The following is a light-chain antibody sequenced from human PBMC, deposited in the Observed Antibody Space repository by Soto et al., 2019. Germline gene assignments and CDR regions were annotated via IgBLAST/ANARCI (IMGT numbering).Light chain of an antibody. Sequence: DVVMTQSPLSLPVTLGQPASISCRSSQSLVHSDGNTYLSWFQQRPGQSPRRLIYKVSNRDSGVPDRFSGSGSGTDFTLRISGVEAEDVGIYYCMQGTHWLYTFGQGTKLEI. J-gene: IGKJ2*01. CDR1: QSLVHSDGNTY. CDR2: KVS. V-gene: IGKV2-30*02. CDR3: MQGTHWLYT.